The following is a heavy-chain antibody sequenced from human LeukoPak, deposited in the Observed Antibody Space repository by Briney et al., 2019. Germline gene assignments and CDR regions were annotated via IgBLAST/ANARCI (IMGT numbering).Heavy chain of an antibody. D-gene: IGHD6-13*01. Sequence: PSETLSLTCTVSGGSISSSSYYWGWIRQPPGKGLEWIGSIYYSGSTYYNPSLKSQVTISVDTSKKQFSLKLSSVTAADTAVYYCARGYSSSWYDQRPYDYWGQGTLVTVSS. J-gene: IGHJ4*02. V-gene: IGHV4-39*07. CDR3: ARGYSSSWYDQRPYDY. CDR1: GGSISSSSYY. CDR2: IYYSGST.